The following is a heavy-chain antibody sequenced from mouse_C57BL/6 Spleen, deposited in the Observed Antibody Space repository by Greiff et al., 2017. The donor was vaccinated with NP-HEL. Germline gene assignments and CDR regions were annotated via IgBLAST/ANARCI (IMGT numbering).Heavy chain of an antibody. CDR1: GFTFSSYA. V-gene: IGHV5-4*03. CDR2: ISDGGSYT. J-gene: IGHJ2*01. CDR3: ARVITTVVGYFDY. D-gene: IGHD1-1*01. Sequence: EVKLQESGGGLVKPGGSLKLSCAASGFTFSSYAMSWVRQTPEKRLEWVATISDGGSYTYYPDNVKGRFTISRDNAKNNLYLQMSHLKSEDTAMYYCARVITTVVGYFDYWGQGTTLTVSS.